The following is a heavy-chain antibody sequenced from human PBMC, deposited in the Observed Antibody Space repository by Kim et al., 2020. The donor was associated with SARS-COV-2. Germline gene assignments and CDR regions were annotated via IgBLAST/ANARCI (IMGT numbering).Heavy chain of an antibody. D-gene: IGHD1-26*01. CDR3: ARPSGSILDYSGSRPFDY. V-gene: IGHV1-46*01. Sequence: ASVKVSCKASGYTFTSYYMHWVRQAPGQGLEWMGIINPSGGSTSYAQKFQGRVTMTRDTSTSTVYMELSSLRSEDTAVYYCARPSGSILDYSGSRPFDYWGQGTLVTVSS. J-gene: IGHJ4*02. CDR1: GYTFTSYY. CDR2: INPSGGST.